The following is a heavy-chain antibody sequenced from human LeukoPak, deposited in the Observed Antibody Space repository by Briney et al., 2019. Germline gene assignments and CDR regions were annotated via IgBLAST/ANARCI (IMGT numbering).Heavy chain of an antibody. CDR1: GGSFSGYY. Sequence: SETLSLTCAVYGGSFSGYYWSWIRQPPGKGLEWIGEINHSGSTNYNPSLKSRVTISIDTSKNQFSLKLSSVTAADTAVYYCARGILTGLDYFDYWGQGILVTVSS. J-gene: IGHJ4*02. D-gene: IGHD3-9*01. CDR3: ARGILTGLDYFDY. V-gene: IGHV4-34*01. CDR2: INHSGST.